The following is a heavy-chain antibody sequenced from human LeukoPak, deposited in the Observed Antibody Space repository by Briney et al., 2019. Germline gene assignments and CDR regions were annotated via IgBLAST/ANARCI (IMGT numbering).Heavy chain of an antibody. Sequence: GESLKISWKGSGYSFTTYWIGWVRQMPGKGLEWMGIIYPGDSDTRYSPSFQGHVSISAAKSISTAYLQWSSLKASDTAMYYCARRGYCSGGSCYSGDYWGQGTLVTVSS. J-gene: IGHJ4*02. D-gene: IGHD2-15*01. CDR3: ARRGYCSGGSCYSGDY. CDR2: IYPGDSDT. CDR1: GYSFTTYW. V-gene: IGHV5-51*01.